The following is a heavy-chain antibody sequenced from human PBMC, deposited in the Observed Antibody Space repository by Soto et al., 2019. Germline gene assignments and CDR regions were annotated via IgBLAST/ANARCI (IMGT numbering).Heavy chain of an antibody. Sequence: SETLSLTCTVSCGSISSGDYYWSWIRQPPGKGLEWIGYIYYSGSTYYNPSLKSRVTISVDTSKNQFSLKLSSVTAADTAVYYCARGGIAAAAPPDYWGQGTLVTVSS. CDR3: ARGGIAAAAPPDY. J-gene: IGHJ4*02. D-gene: IGHD6-13*01. CDR2: IYYSGST. CDR1: CGSISSGDYY. V-gene: IGHV4-30-4*01.